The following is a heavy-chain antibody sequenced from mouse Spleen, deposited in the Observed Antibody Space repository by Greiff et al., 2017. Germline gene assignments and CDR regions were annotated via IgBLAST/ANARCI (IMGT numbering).Heavy chain of an antibody. D-gene: IGHD2-1*01. V-gene: IGHV14-4*01. Sequence: VQLKESGAELVRPGASVKLSCTASGFNIKDDYMHWVKQRPEQGLEWIGWIDPENGDTEYASKFQGKATITADTSSNTAYLQLSSLTSEDTAVYYCTTCGNYVDHYAMDYWGQGTSVTVSS. CDR1: GFNIKDDY. J-gene: IGHJ4*01. CDR2: IDPENGDT. CDR3: TTCGNYVDHYAMDY.